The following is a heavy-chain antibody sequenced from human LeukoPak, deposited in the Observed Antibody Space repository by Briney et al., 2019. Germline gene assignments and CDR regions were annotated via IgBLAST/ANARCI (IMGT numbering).Heavy chain of an antibody. CDR1: GFTFSSYA. D-gene: IGHD6-13*01. CDR2: ISYDGSNK. CDR3: ARGPALQSVAAGTLRWWFNYYMDV. Sequence: GRSLRLSCAASGFTFSSYAMHWVRQAPGKGLEWVAVISYDGSNKYYADSVRGRFTISRDNSKNTLYLQMNSLRAEDTAVYYCARGPALQSVAAGTLRWWFNYYMDVXGXXTTVTVSS. V-gene: IGHV3-30-3*01. J-gene: IGHJ6*03.